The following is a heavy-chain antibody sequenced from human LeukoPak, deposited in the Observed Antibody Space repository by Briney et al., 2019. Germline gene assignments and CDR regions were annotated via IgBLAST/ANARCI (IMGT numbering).Heavy chain of an antibody. D-gene: IGHD3-10*01. J-gene: IGHJ2*01. CDR3: ARDRWFGEFNL. Sequence: LSGGSLRLSCAASGSTFSSYEMNWVRQAPGKGLEWVSYISSSGSTIYYADSVKGRFTISRDNAKNSLYLQMNSLRAEDTAVYYCARDRWFGEFNLWGRGTLVTVSS. CDR2: ISSSGSTI. V-gene: IGHV3-48*03. CDR1: GSTFSSYE.